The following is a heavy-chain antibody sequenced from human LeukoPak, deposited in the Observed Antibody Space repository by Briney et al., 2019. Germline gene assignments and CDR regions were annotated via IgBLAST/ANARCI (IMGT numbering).Heavy chain of an antibody. CDR1: GFSLSTSGVG. D-gene: IGHD3-3*01. V-gene: IGHV2-5*01. CDR3: AHSDHADDFWSGSYYYYYMDV. Sequence: SGPTLVNPTQTLTLTCTFSGFSLSTSGVGVGWIRQPPGKALEWLALIYWNDDKRYSPSLKSRLTITKDTSKNQVVLTMTNMDPVDTATYYCAHSDHADDFWSGSYYYYYMDVWGKGTTVTVSS. J-gene: IGHJ6*03. CDR2: IYWNDDK.